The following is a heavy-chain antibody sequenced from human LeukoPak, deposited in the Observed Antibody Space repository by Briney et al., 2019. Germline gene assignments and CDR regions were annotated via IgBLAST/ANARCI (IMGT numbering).Heavy chain of an antibody. CDR3: AKDRDSPGFNLFDP. J-gene: IGHJ5*02. Sequence: GGSLRLSCAASGFTFSSYAMNWVRQAPGKGLEWVSAINGRGDNTYYADSVKGRFTISRDNSKSTLFLQMNSLRAEDTAIYYCAKDRDSPGFNLFDPWGQGTLVTVSS. V-gene: IGHV3-23*01. CDR2: INGRGDNT. D-gene: IGHD3-3*01. CDR1: GFTFSSYA.